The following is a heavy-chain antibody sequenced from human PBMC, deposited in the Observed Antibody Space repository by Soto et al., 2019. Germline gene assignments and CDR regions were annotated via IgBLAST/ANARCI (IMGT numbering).Heavy chain of an antibody. D-gene: IGHD4-17*01. CDR2: IYPGDSDT. CDR1: GYSFTSYW. V-gene: IGHV5-51*01. J-gene: IGHJ3*02. Sequence: GESLKISCKGSGYSFTSYWIGWVRQMPGKGLEWMGIIYPGDSDTRYSPSFQGQVTISADKSISTAYLQWSSLKASDTAMYYCALTTVTTSDAFDIWGQGTMVTVSS. CDR3: ALTTVTTSDAFDI.